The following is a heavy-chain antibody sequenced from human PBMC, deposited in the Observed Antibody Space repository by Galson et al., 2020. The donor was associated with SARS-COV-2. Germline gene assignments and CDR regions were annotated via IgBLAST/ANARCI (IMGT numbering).Heavy chain of an antibody. CDR2: IKSRVDGGTS. D-gene: IGHD3-10*01. V-gene: IGHV3-15*01. Sequence: GESLKISCVASGFTFSQAWMTWVRQAPGKGLEWVGHIKSRVDGGTSEYAAPVKDRFIISRDDSKDTVYLEMNSLKAEDTAVYYCRSMLRGEVIQGHWGHGTLVTVSS. CDR3: RSMLRGEVIQGH. J-gene: IGHJ4*01. CDR1: GFTFSQAW.